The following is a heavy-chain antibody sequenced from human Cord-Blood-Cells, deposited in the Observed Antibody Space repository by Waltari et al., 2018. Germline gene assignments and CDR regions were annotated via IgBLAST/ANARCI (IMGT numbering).Heavy chain of an antibody. CDR3: ARSDYDILTGPYWYFDL. J-gene: IGHJ2*01. V-gene: IGHV1-8*01. Sequence: QSGAEVKKSGDSEKVSCKSSGYTFTSYDINRVRQATGQGLEWLGWMNPNSGNTGYAQKFQGRVTMTRNTSISTAYMELSSLRSEDTAVYYCARSDYDILTGPYWYFDLWGRGTLVTVSS. D-gene: IGHD3-9*01. CDR2: MNPNSGNT. CDR1: GYTFTSYD.